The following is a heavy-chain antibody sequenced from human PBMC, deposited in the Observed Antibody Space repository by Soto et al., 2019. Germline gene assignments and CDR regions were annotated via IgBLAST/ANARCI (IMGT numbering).Heavy chain of an antibody. V-gene: IGHV3-23*01. D-gene: IGHD5-12*01. Sequence: EQVLESGGGLVQPGGSLRRSCAASGFTFSNYAMTWVRQAPGKGLEWVSAISGRGGNSYYADSVKGRFTISRDNSKNTLHLQMTSLRAEDTALYSCARVDSDGYNFLYNWFDPWGQGTLVTVSS. CDR1: GFTFSNYA. CDR2: ISGRGGNS. J-gene: IGHJ5*02. CDR3: ARVDSDGYNFLYNWFDP.